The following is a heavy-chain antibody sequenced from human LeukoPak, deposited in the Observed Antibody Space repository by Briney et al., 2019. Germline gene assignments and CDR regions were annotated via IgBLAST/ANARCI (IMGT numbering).Heavy chain of an antibody. CDR2: IYYSGST. CDR1: GGSISSYY. D-gene: IGHD3-16*01. J-gene: IGHJ6*02. V-gene: IGHV4-59*08. Sequence: SETLSLTCTVSGGSISSYYWSWIRQPPGKGLEWIGYIYYSGSTNYNPSLKSRVTISVDTSKNQFSLKLSSVTAADTALYYCTGTGYYDYGMDVWGQGTTVTVSS. CDR3: TGTGYYDYGMDV.